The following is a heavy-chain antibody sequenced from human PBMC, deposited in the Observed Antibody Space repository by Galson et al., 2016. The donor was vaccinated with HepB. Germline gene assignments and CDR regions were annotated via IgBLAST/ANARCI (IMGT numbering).Heavy chain of an antibody. CDR2: ISASGSTI. V-gene: IGHV3-48*01. CDR3: ARVDRIYSNYDPTFDY. Sequence: SLRLSCAASGFSFSDYSMNWVRQAPGKGLEWVSYISASGSTIYYADSVKGRFTISRDNSNNTLYLQMNSLRAEGTAVYYCARVDRIYSNYDPTFDYWGQGTLVTVSS. CDR1: GFSFSDYS. D-gene: IGHD4-11*01. J-gene: IGHJ4*02.